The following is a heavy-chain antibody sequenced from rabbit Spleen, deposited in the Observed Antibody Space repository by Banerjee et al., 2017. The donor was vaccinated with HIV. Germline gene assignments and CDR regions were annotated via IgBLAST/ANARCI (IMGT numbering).Heavy chain of an antibody. D-gene: IGHD1-1*01. Sequence: QEQLVESGGGLVKPEGSLKLSCTASGFSFSNKAVMCWVRQAPGKGLEWIACINAVTGKAVYASWAKGRFTFSKTSSTTVTLQMTSLTAADTATYFCARDLAHVIGWNLYLWGPGTLVTVS. V-gene: IGHV1S45*01. CDR3: ARDLAHVIGWNLYL. CDR2: INAVTGKA. CDR1: GFSFSNKAV. J-gene: IGHJ6*01.